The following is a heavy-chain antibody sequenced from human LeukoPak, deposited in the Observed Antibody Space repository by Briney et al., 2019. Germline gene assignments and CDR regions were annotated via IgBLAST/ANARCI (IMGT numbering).Heavy chain of an antibody. D-gene: IGHD3-3*01. V-gene: IGHV1-3*01. Sequence: AASVKVSCKASGYTFTSYAMHWVRQGPGQRLEWMGWINAGNGNTKYSQKFQGRVTITRDTSASTAYMELSSLRSEDTAVYYCARDGRFLEWFYGMDVWGQGTTVTVSS. J-gene: IGHJ6*02. CDR2: INAGNGNT. CDR1: GYTFTSYA. CDR3: ARDGRFLEWFYGMDV.